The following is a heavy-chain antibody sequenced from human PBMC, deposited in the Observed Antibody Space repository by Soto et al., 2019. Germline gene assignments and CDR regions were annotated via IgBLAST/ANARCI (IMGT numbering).Heavy chain of an antibody. CDR1: GGSISSGTYY. CDR2: IYYSGST. Sequence: SGTLSLTCTVSGGSISSGTYYWGWFRQHPGKGLEWIGSIYYSGSTYYNPSLKSRVTISVDTSKNQFSLKLSSVTAADTAVYYCARRGSGSYSDYWGQGTLVTVSS. J-gene: IGHJ4*02. CDR3: ARRGSGSYSDY. D-gene: IGHD3-10*01. V-gene: IGHV4-39*01.